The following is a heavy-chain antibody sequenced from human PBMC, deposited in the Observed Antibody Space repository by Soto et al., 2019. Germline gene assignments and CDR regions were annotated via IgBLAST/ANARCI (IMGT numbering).Heavy chain of an antibody. D-gene: IGHD6-6*01. CDR2: IYYSGST. V-gene: IGHV4-59*08. Sequence: QVQLQESGPGLVKPSETLSLTCTVSGGSISSYCWSWIRQPPGKGLEWIGYIYYSGSTNYNPSLKSRVTISVDTSKHQFSLKLSSVTAADTAVYYCASIIAVRPFDYYYYYMDVWGKGTTVTVSS. CDR1: GGSISSYC. J-gene: IGHJ6*03. CDR3: ASIIAVRPFDYYYYYMDV.